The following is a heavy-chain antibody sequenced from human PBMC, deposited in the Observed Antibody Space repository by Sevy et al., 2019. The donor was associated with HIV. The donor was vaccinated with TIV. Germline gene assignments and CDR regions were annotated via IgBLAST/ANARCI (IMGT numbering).Heavy chain of an antibody. CDR1: GFNFSHYG. J-gene: IGHJ6*02. CDR2: IWYDGINK. CDR3: ARVWTYYDTSFGYRYYGMGV. Sequence: GGSLRLSCVTSGFNFSHYGIHWVRQSPGKGMEWVAIIWYDGINKFYADSMKGRFTISRDNSKNTLYLQMNSLRAEDTVVYYCARVWTYYDTSFGYRYYGMGVWGPGTTVTVSS. V-gene: IGHV3-33*01. D-gene: IGHD3-9*01.